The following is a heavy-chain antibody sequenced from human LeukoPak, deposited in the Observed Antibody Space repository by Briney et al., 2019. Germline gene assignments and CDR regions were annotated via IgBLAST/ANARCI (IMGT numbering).Heavy chain of an antibody. D-gene: IGHD3-9*01. J-gene: IGHJ5*02. V-gene: IGHV1-8*01. CDR2: MNPNRGNT. CDR1: GYTFTSYD. Sequence: ASVRVSCKASGYTFTSYDINWVRQATGQGLEWMGWMNPNRGNTGYAQNFQGRVTMTRNTSISTPYMELSSLRSEDTAVYYCARVGTIRGGWFDPWGQGTLVTVTS. CDR3: ARVGTIRGGWFDP.